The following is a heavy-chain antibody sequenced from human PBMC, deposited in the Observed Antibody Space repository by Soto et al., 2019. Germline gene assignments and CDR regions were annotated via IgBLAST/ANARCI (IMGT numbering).Heavy chain of an antibody. Sequence: SEKLSLTYAVYGGSFSGYYWSWIRQPPGKGLEWIGEINHSGSTNYNPSLKSRVTISVDTSKNQFSLKLSSVTAADTVVFYCARTLWILFDYCGQGSLVIGSA. CDR1: GGSFSGYY. D-gene: IGHD5-12*01. CDR2: INHSGST. CDR3: ARTLWILFDY. J-gene: IGHJ4*02. V-gene: IGHV4-34*01.